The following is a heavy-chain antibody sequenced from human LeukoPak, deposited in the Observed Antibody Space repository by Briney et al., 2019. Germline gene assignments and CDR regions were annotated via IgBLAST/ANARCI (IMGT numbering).Heavy chain of an antibody. V-gene: IGHV3-23*01. D-gene: IGHD2-2*01. CDR3: SKAGYPAPASP. CDR2: ISGSGGST. Sequence: TGGSLRLSCAASGFTFSSYAMSWVRQAPGKGLEWVSAISGSGGSTYYADSVRGRFTISRDNSKNTLYLQMNSLRAEDTAVYYCSKAGYPAPASPSGQGTLVTVSS. CDR1: GFTFSSYA. J-gene: IGHJ5*02.